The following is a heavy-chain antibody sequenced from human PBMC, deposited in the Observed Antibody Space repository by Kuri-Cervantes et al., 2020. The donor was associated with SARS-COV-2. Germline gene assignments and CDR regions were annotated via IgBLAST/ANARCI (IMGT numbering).Heavy chain of an antibody. V-gene: IGHV3-30*04. J-gene: IGHJ4*02. CDR2: ISYDGRNK. D-gene: IGHD3-10*01. CDR1: GFTFSSYS. CDR3: TRDSHYYGSGSYYNKIDY. Sequence: LKISCAASGFTFSSYSMHWVRQAPGKGLEWVAVISYDGRNKYYADSVKGRFTISRDNSKNTLYLQMNSLRTEDTAEYYCTRDSHYYGSGSYYNKIDYWGQGTLVTVSS.